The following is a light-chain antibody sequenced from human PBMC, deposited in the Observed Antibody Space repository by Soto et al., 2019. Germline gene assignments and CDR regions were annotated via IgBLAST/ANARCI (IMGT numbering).Light chain of an antibody. Sequence: LLAPSPPSLFVSTGAPASISCRSSQSLTHSSGYNYLDWYLQKPGQSPQLLIYLGSNRASGVPDRFSGSGSGTDFTLKISRVEAEDVGVYYCMQPLQSWTFGQGTKV. V-gene: IGKV2-28*01. CDR3: MQPLQSWT. CDR1: QSLTHSSGYNY. CDR2: LGS. J-gene: IGKJ1*01.